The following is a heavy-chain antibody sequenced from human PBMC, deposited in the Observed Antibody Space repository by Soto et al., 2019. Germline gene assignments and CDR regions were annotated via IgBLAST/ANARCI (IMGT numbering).Heavy chain of an antibody. J-gene: IGHJ4*02. Sequence: ASVKVSCKASGYTFTSYDINWVRQATGQGLEWMGWISAYNGNTNYAQKLQGRVTMTTDTSTSTAYMELRSLRSDDTAVYYCARVAVAGTSDYWGQGTLVTVSS. CDR2: ISAYNGNT. CDR3: ARVAVAGTSDY. D-gene: IGHD6-19*01. V-gene: IGHV1-18*01. CDR1: GYTFTSYD.